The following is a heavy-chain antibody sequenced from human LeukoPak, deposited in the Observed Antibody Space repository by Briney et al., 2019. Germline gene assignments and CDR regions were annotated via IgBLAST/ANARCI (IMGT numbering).Heavy chain of an antibody. J-gene: IGHJ4*02. CDR1: GGTFSIYA. CDR2: IIPILGIA. V-gene: IGHV1-69*04. CDR3: AREGDGYSFDY. Sequence: SVTVSCTASGGTFSIYAISWVRQAPGQGLEWMGRIIPILGIANYAQKFQGRVTITADKSTSTAYMELSSLRSEDTAVYYCAREGDGYSFDYWGQGTLVTVSS. D-gene: IGHD5-24*01.